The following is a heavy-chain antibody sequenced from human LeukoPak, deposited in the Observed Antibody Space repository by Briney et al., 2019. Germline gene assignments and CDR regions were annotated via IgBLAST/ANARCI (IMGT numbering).Heavy chain of an antibody. CDR3: AKDSAYYDSSGDYSDS. J-gene: IGHJ4*02. CDR1: GFTFSMYA. V-gene: IGHV3-30*18. CDR2: ISYDGRTT. D-gene: IGHD3-22*01. Sequence: GGSLRLSCAASGFTFSMYAMHWVRQAPGKGLEWVAVISYDGRTTYYRDSVKGRFTISRDKSKNTLYLQMNSLRSDDTAVYYCAKDSAYYDSSGDYSDSWGQGTLVTVSS.